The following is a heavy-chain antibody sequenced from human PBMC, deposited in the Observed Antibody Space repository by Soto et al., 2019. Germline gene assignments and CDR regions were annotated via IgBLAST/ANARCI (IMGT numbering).Heavy chain of an antibody. CDR3: ARQLVSGYFDY. V-gene: IGHV4-39*01. J-gene: IGHJ4*02. CDR1: GGSISSSSYY. D-gene: IGHD6-6*01. Sequence: QLQLQESGPGLVKPSETLSLTCTVSGGSISSSSYYWGWIRQPPGKGLEWIGSIYYSGSTYYNPSLKSRVTISVDTSKNQFSLKLSSVTAADTAVYYCARQLVSGYFDYWGQGTLVTVSS. CDR2: IYYSGST.